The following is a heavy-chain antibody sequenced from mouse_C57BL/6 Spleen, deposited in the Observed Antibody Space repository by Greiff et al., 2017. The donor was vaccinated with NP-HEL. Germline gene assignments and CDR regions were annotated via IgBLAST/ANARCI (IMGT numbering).Heavy chain of an antibody. V-gene: IGHV1-50*01. D-gene: IGHD1-1*01. CDR3: ARCGYGSSHYWYFDV. CDR2: IDPSDSYT. CDR1: GYTFTSYW. Sequence: QVQLQQPGAELVKPGASVKLSCKASGYTFTSYWMQWVKQRPGQGLEWIGEIDPSDSYTNYNQKFKGKATLTVDTSSSTAYMQLSSLTSEDSAVYYCARCGYGSSHYWYFDVWGTGTTVTVSS. J-gene: IGHJ1*03.